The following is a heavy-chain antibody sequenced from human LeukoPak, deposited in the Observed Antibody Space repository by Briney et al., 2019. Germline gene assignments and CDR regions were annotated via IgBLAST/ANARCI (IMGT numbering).Heavy chain of an antibody. CDR1: GFTFSSYW. V-gene: IGHV3-7*01. CDR2: IKQDGGEI. J-gene: IGHJ4*02. CDR3: ARWGSTSCYDY. Sequence: GGSLRLSCAASGFTFSSYWMSWVRQAPGKGQEWVASIKQDGGEIYYVDSVKGRFTISRDNAKNSLSLQMNSLRAEDTAVYYCARWGSTSCYDYWGQGTLVTVSS. D-gene: IGHD2-2*01.